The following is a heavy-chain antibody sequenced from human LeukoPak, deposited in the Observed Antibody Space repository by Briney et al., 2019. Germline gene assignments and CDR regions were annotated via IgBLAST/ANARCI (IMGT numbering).Heavy chain of an antibody. J-gene: IGHJ6*03. CDR2: IKSITDGGTT. V-gene: IGHV3-15*01. CDR1: GFTFSNAW. Sequence: GGSLRLSCAASGFTFSNAWISWVRQAPGKGLEWVGRIKSITDGGTTDYAAPVKGRFTISRDDSKNTLYLQMNSLKTEDTAVYYCTTAKGYYYYYMDVWGKGTTVTVSS. CDR3: TTAKGYYYYYMDV.